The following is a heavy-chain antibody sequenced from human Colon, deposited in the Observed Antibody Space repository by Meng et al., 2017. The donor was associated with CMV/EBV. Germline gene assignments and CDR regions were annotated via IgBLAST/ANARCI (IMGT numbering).Heavy chain of an antibody. D-gene: IGHD3-16*01. CDR3: VQGAPFDS. CDR2: IYYRGNA. CDR1: GGSISSSPYS. Sequence: SLTFTVSGGSISSSPYSSGWIRQPPGKGLAWVGNIYYRGNAFYHPSLKSRVTMSVDTSKNQFSLELKSVAASDTAVYYCVQGAPFDSWGQGTLVTVSS. J-gene: IGHJ4*02. V-gene: IGHV4-39*01.